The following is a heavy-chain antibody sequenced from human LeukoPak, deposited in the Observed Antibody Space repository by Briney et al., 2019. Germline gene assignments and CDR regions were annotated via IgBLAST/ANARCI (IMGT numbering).Heavy chain of an antibody. J-gene: IGHJ4*02. CDR1: GFTFSSYA. D-gene: IGHD3-22*01. Sequence: GGSLRLSCAASGFTFSSYAMSWVRQAPGKGLEWVSVISGSGDTTYYADSVKGRFTISRDNSKNTLYLQMNSLRAEDTAVYYCAKDYYYDSSGYFGPGESFDYWGQGTLVTVSS. V-gene: IGHV3-23*01. CDR3: AKDYYYDSSGYFGPGESFDY. CDR2: ISGSGDTT.